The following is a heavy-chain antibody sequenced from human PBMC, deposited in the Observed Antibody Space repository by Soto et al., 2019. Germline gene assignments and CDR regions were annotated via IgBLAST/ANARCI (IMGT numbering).Heavy chain of an antibody. CDR3: ARKGVVTGLYDAFDI. J-gene: IGHJ3*02. CDR1: GFTVSSNY. D-gene: IGHD2-15*01. Sequence: GGSLRLSCAASGFTVSSNYMSWVRQAPGKGLEWVSSISSSSSYIYYADSVKGRFTISRDNAKNSLYLQMNSLRAEDTAVYYCARKGVVTGLYDAFDIWGQGTMVTVSS. V-gene: IGHV3-21*01. CDR2: ISSSSSYI.